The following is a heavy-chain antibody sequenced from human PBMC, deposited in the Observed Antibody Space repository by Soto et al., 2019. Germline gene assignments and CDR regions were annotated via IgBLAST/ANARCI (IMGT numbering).Heavy chain of an antibody. CDR3: ARDPPGKYYYGSGSYGFIDY. J-gene: IGHJ4*02. D-gene: IGHD3-10*01. V-gene: IGHV3-21*01. Sequence: EVQLVESGGGLVKPGGSLRLSCAASGFTFSSYSMNWVRQAPGKGLEWVSSISSSSSYIYYADSVKGRFTISRDNAKNSLYLQMNSLRAEDTAVYYCARDPPGKYYYGSGSYGFIDYWGQGTLVTVSS. CDR1: GFTFSSYS. CDR2: ISSSSSYI.